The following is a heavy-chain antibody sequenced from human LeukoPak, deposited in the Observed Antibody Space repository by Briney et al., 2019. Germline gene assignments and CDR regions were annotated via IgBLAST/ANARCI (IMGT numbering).Heavy chain of an antibody. V-gene: IGHV3-21*01. J-gene: IGHJ6*02. CDR1: GFTFSSYS. CDR3: TRDLMDYDVSTGLHHYYMDV. Sequence: RAGGSLRLSCAASGFTFSSYSMNWVRQAPGKGLEWVSSISSSSSYIYYADSVKGRFTISRDNSKNTLYLQMNTLRVEDTAVYYCTRDLMDYDVSTGLHHYYMDVWGQGTTVTVSS. CDR2: ISSSSSYI. D-gene: IGHD3-9*01.